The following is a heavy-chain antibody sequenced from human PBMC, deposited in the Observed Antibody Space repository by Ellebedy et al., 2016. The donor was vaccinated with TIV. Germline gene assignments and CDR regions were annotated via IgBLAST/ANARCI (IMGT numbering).Heavy chain of an antibody. J-gene: IGHJ5*02. Sequence: SETLSLXXTVSGGSLSSNDYFWGWIRQPPGKGLEWMGSISYTGNTYYNAPLRSRVTISIDTSENRFSLKLTSVTAADTVVYYCARQGSGWLIRSFDPWGQGILVTVSS. CDR1: GGSLSSNDYF. V-gene: IGHV4-39*01. D-gene: IGHD6-13*01. CDR3: ARQGSGWLIRSFDP. CDR2: ISYTGNT.